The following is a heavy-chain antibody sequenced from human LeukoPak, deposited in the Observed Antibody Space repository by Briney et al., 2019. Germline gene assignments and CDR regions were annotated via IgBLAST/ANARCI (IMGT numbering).Heavy chain of an antibody. CDR3: ERDFRATFGGVMASAFDY. J-gene: IGHJ4*02. D-gene: IGHD3-16*01. V-gene: IGHV1-46*01. Sequence: GASVTVSCKASGYTFTDHYMHWVRRAPGQGLEWMGIINPVGGGTTYAQHFQGRVTMTRDTSTSTVYMELRSLRSEDTAVYYCERDFRATFGGVMASAFDYWGQGTLVTVSP. CDR1: GYTFTDHY. CDR2: INPVGGGT.